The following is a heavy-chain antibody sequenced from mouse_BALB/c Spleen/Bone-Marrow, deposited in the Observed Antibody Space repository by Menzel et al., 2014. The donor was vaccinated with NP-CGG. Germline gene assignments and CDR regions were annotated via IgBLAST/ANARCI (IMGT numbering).Heavy chain of an antibody. Sequence: EVHLVESGGGFVQPGGSLRLSCATSGFTFSDFYMEWVRQPPGKRLEWIAASRNKANDYTTEYSASVKGRFIVSRDTSQSILYLQMNALRAEDTAIYYCARDYYGSSYWYFDVWGAGTTVTVSS. CDR2: SRNKANDYTT. CDR3: ARDYYGSSYWYFDV. CDR1: GFTFSDFY. D-gene: IGHD1-1*01. J-gene: IGHJ1*01. V-gene: IGHV7-1*02.